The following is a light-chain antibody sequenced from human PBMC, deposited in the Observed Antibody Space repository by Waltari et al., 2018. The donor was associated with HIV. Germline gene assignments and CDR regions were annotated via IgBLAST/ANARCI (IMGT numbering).Light chain of an antibody. V-gene: IGLV4-60*02. Sequence: QPVLTQSSSASASLGSSVKLTCTLSIGHDNFIIAWHQQQPGKAPRYLMKLESSGSYNKGSGVPDRFSGSSSGADRHLTISNLQFEDEANYYCETWDRDTMVFGGGTKLTVL. CDR2: LESSGSY. J-gene: IGLJ2*01. CDR1: IGHDNFI. CDR3: ETWDRDTMV.